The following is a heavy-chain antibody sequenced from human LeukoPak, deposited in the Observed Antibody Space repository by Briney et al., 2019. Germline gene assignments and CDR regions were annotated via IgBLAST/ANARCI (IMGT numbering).Heavy chain of an antibody. Sequence: GGSLRLSCAASGFTFSSYWMSWVRQAPGKGLDWVANIKQVGSEKYYVDSVKGRFTISRDNAKNSLYLQMNSLRAEDTAVYYCARDRGTTASIVGAFDIWGQGTMVTVSS. CDR2: IKQVGSEK. V-gene: IGHV3-7*01. CDR1: GFTFSSYW. D-gene: IGHD1-1*01. J-gene: IGHJ3*02. CDR3: ARDRGTTASIVGAFDI.